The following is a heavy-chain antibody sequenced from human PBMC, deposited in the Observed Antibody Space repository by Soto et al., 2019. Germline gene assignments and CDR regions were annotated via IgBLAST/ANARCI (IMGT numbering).Heavy chain of an antibody. D-gene: IGHD1-26*01. CDR1: GFTFSSYG. Sequence: QVQLVESGGGVIQHGRSLRLSCTASGFTFSSYGMHWVRQAPGKGLERVAVISYDGSNKYYADSVKGRFTISRDNSKNTLYLQMNSLRAEDTAVYYCAKDRPSGSRPYYYGMDVWGQGTTVTVSS. CDR3: AKDRPSGSRPYYYGMDV. J-gene: IGHJ6*02. CDR2: ISYDGSNK. V-gene: IGHV3-30*18.